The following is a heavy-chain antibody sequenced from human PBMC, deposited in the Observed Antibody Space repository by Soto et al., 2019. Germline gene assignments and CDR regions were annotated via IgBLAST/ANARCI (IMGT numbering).Heavy chain of an antibody. Sequence: NPSETLSLTCTVSGGSISSGGYYWSWIRQHPGKGLEWIGYIYYSGSTYYNPSLKSRVTISVDTSKNHFSLKLSSVTAADTAVYYCARDLTYCSSTSCYTYSDYWGQGTLVTVSS. CDR3: ARDLTYCSSTSCYTYSDY. D-gene: IGHD2-2*01. CDR2: IYYSGST. CDR1: GGSISSGGYY. J-gene: IGHJ4*02. V-gene: IGHV4-31*03.